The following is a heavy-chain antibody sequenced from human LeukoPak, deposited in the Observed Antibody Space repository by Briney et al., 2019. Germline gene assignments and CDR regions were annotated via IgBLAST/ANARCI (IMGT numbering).Heavy chain of an antibody. V-gene: IGHV3-7*01. CDR2: IKHDGSDK. J-gene: IGHJ4*02. CDR3: ARVGYGSGWYFDH. Sequence: PGGSLRLSCAASAFTFSNYWMSWVRQAPGKGLEWVANIKHDGSDKYYVDSVKGRFTISRDNAKNSLYLQMNSLRAEATAVYYCARVGYGSGWYFDHWGQGTLLTVSS. D-gene: IGHD6-19*01. CDR1: AFTFSNYW.